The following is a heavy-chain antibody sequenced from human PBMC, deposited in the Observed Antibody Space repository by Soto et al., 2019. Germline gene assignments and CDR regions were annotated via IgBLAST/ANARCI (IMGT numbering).Heavy chain of an antibody. CDR1: GGTFRSYA. D-gene: IGHD2-15*01. CDR3: ARDSTTMVTGFDN. CDR2: VDPTGSRT. J-gene: IGHJ4*02. V-gene: IGHV1-46*01. Sequence: ASVKVSCKVSGGTFRSYAINWVRQAPGQGLEWMAIVDPTGSRTSHAHKFQGRVTLTRDASTGTVYLELNRLTSEDTALYYCARDSTTMVTGFDNWGRGTLVTVSS.